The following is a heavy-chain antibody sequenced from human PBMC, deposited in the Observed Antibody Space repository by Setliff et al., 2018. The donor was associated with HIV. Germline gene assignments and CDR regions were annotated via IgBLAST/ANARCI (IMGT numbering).Heavy chain of an antibody. CDR2: VHYSGRT. D-gene: IGHD3-10*01. CDR1: GGSLSGYY. V-gene: IGHV4-34*01. Sequence: SETLSLTCAAYGGSLSGYYWSWIRQTPGKGLEWIGEVHYSGRTAYNPSLQSRVAISVDMYRNQFFLRLTSVTAADTSVYYCARHRAQRGSGTYYDDWFDPWGQGTLVTGLL. CDR3: ARHRAQRGSGTYYDDWFDP. J-gene: IGHJ5*02.